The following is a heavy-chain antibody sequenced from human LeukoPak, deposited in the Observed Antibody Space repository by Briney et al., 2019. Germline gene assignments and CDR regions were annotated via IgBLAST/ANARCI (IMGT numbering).Heavy chain of an antibody. CDR3: AKEDAFDI. Sequence: GGSLRLSCAASGFTFSTHSMNWVRQAPGKGLEWVSYISSGSSTTYYADSVKGRFTISRDNAENSLYLQMNSLRAEDTAVYYCAKEDAFDIWGQGTMVTVSS. CDR2: ISSGSSTT. CDR1: GFTFSTHS. V-gene: IGHV3-48*01. J-gene: IGHJ3*02.